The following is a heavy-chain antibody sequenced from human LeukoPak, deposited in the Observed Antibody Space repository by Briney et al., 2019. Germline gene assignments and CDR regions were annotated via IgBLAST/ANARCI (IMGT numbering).Heavy chain of an antibody. Sequence: GGSLRLSCAASGFSFSNYYMNWARQAPGKGLEWVASINHNGNVNYYVDSVKGRFTISRDNAKNSLYLQMSNLRAEDTAVYFCARGGGLDVWGQGATVTVSS. CDR2: INHNGNVN. V-gene: IGHV3-7*03. CDR1: GFSFSNYY. CDR3: ARGGGLDV. J-gene: IGHJ6*02. D-gene: IGHD3-16*01.